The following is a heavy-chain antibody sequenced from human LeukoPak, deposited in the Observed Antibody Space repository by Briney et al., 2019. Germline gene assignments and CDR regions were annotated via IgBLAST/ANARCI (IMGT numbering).Heavy chain of an antibody. D-gene: IGHD2-21*02. CDR3: ARDQWRLFDS. CDR2: IKEDGSDK. V-gene: IGHV3-7*04. J-gene: IGHJ4*02. Sequence: TGGSLRLSCAASGFTFSNYWMTWVRQAPGKGLEWVANIKEDGSDKYYVDSVKGRFTISRDNAKNSLYLQMNSLRAEDTAVYFCARDQWRLFDSWGQGTLVTVSS. CDR1: GFTFSNYW.